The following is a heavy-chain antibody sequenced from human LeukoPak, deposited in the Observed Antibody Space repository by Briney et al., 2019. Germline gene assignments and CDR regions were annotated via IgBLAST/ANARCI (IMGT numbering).Heavy chain of an antibody. J-gene: IGHJ4*02. V-gene: IGHV3-49*03. D-gene: IGHD2-15*01. Sequence: TGGSLRLSCAASGFTFGNYAMSWFRQAPGKGLEWVGFIRSKAYGGTTEYAASVKGRFTISRDDSKSIAYLQMNSLKTEDTAVYYCTRRRGWYPDSYFDYWGQGTLVTVSS. CDR1: GFTFGNYA. CDR2: IRSKAYGGTT. CDR3: TRRRGWYPDSYFDY.